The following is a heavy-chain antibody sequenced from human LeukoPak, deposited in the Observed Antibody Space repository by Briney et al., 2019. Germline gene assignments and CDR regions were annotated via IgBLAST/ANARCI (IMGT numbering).Heavy chain of an antibody. CDR1: GGSISNYY. CDR2: IYTSGTT. J-gene: IGHJ4*02. Sequence: PSETLSLTCTVSGGSISNYYWSWSWQPAGKGLEWIGRIYTSGTTSYNPSLKSRVTMSVDTSKNQFSLKLSSVTAADTTVYYCARAGANGIEAAGSLRYWGQGTLVTVSS. V-gene: IGHV4-4*07. D-gene: IGHD6-13*01. CDR3: ARAGANGIEAAGSLRY.